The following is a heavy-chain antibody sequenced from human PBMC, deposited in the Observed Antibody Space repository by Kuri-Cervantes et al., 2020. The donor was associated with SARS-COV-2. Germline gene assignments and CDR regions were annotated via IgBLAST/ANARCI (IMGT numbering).Heavy chain of an antibody. Sequence: GSLRLSCTVSGGSISSYYWSWIRQPPGKGLEWIGYIYYSGSTNYNPSLKSRVTISVDTSKNQFSLKLSSVTAADTAVYYCARGGYGDYLSWGQGTLVPSPQ. CDR1: GGSISSYY. V-gene: IGHV4-59*01. CDR2: IYYSGST. J-gene: IGHJ5*02. CDR3: ARGGYGDYLS. D-gene: IGHD4-17*01.